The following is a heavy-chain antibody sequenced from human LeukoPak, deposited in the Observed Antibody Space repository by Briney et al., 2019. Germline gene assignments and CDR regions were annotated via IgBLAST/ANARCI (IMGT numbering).Heavy chain of an antibody. J-gene: IGHJ6*03. D-gene: IGHD1-26*01. V-gene: IGHV3-21*01. CDR3: ARGHSPGYMDV. CDR1: GFTFSSYS. Sequence: GGSLRLSCAASGFTFSSYSMNWVRQAPGKGLEWVSSISSSSSNIYYADSVKGRFTISRDNAKNSLYLRMNSLRAEDTAVYYCARGHSPGYMDVWGKGTTVTISS. CDR2: ISSSSSNI.